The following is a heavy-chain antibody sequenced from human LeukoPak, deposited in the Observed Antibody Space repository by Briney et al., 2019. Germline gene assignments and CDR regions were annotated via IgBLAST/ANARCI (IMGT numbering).Heavy chain of an antibody. CDR2: IYYSGST. V-gene: IGHV4-59*08. Sequence: SETLSLTCTVSGGSISSYYWSWIRQPPGKGLEWIGYIYYSGSTNYNPSLKSRVTISVDTSKNQFSLKLSSVTAADTAVYYCARHIVATIIALHYGMDVWGQGTTVTVSS. CDR1: GGSISSYY. D-gene: IGHD5-12*01. CDR3: ARHIVATIIALHYGMDV. J-gene: IGHJ6*02.